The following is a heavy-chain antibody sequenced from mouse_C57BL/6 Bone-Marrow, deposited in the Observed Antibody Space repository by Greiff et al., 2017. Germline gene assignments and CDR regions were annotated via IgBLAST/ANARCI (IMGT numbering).Heavy chain of an antibody. Sequence: VQLQQSGAELVRPGASVKLSCTASGFNIKDDYMHWVKQRPEQGLAWIGWIDPENGDTAYASKFQGKATITADTSSNTAYLQLSSLTSEDTAVYYCTLRYYAMDYWGQGTSVTVSS. V-gene: IGHV14-4*01. J-gene: IGHJ4*01. CDR3: TLRYYAMDY. CDR2: IDPENGDT. CDR1: GFNIKDDY.